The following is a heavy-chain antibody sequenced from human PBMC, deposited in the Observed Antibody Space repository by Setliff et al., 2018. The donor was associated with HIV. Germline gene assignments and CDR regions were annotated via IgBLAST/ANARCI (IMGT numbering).Heavy chain of an antibody. V-gene: IGHV4-4*07. CDR3: ALTGHRLLRGYMDV. Sequence: SETLSLTCYVTDDPISSYYWSWVRQPAGKGLAWIGRLYVSGDTNYNPSLKSRVTMSLDTSKKHFSLNLKSVTAADTAVYYCALTGHRLLRGYMDVWGKGTTVTVSS. J-gene: IGHJ6*03. D-gene: IGHD2-15*01. CDR2: LYVSGDT. CDR1: DDPISSYY.